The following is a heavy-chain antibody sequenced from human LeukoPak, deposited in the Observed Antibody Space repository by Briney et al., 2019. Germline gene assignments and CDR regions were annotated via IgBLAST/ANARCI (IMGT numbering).Heavy chain of an antibody. Sequence: SETLSLTCTVSGGSISSSSYYWGWIRQPPGKGLEWIGSIYYSGSTYYNPSLKSRVTISVYTSKNQFSLKLSFVTATATAMYYCARHATIMTNAGIELSAFDIWGQGTMVTVSS. CDR2: IYYSGST. D-gene: IGHD3-16*01. CDR3: ARHATIMTNAGIELSAFDI. CDR1: GGSISSSSYY. J-gene: IGHJ3*02. V-gene: IGHV4-39*01.